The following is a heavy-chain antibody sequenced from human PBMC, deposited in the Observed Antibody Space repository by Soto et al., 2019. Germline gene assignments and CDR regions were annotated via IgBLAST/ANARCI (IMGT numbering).Heavy chain of an antibody. CDR2: IWYDGSNK. V-gene: IGHV3-33*01. CDR3: SRSLITGSIYYYYGMDV. CDR1: GFTFSSYG. D-gene: IGHD3-16*01. J-gene: IGHJ6*02. Sequence: ESGGGVVQPGRSLRLSCAASGFTFSSYGMNWVRQAPGKGLEWVAVIWYDGSNKYYADSVEGRFTISRDNSKNTLYLQMNSLRAEDTAVYYCSRSLITGSIYYYYGMDVWGQGTTVTVSS.